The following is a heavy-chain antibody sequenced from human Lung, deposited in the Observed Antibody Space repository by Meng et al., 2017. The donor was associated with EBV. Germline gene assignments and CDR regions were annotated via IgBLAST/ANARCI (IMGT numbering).Heavy chain of an antibody. J-gene: IGHJ2*01. CDR3: ARGATSVFDL. V-gene: IGHV6-1*01. Sequence: PGPVKPAPLLSFPCVLSGARVSSSSSAWTWLTQSPSRGLEWLGRTYYRSKWYNDYAVFVKSRITINPDTSKNQFSLQLNSVTPEDTAVYYCARGATSVFDLWGRGTLVTVSS. CDR1: GARVSSSSSA. CDR2: TYYRSKWYN.